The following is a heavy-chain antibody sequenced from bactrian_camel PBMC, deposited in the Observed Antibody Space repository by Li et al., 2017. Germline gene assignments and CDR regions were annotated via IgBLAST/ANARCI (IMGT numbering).Heavy chain of an antibody. J-gene: IGHJ4*01. CDR3: AASSPGSSVCDWKY. CDR1: GYSSSTLYC. CDR2: IYPGRFGT. Sequence: QVQLVESGGGSVQAGGSLRLSCTASGYSSSTLYCMGWVRQAPGKGREGVARIYPGRFGTVYVDSVKGRFAVSQDNAKNTLYLQMNNLKPEDTATYYCAASSPGSSVCDWKYWGQGTQVTVS. D-gene: IGHD6*01. V-gene: IGHV3S1*01.